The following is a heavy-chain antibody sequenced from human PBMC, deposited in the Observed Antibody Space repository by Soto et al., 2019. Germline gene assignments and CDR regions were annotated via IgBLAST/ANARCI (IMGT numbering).Heavy chain of an antibody. Sequence: QVQLVQSGAEVKKPGASVKVSCKVSGYTFTSYGISWVRQAPGQGLEWMGWINTYNGNINYAQKLQGRVTMTTDTSTSTAYVESSSLRSDVTALYYCARERGGYKYCDCWGQGTLVTVSS. V-gene: IGHV1-18*01. J-gene: IGHJ4*02. CDR3: ARERGGYKYCDC. CDR2: INTYNGNI. CDR1: GYTFTSYG. D-gene: IGHD1-26*01.